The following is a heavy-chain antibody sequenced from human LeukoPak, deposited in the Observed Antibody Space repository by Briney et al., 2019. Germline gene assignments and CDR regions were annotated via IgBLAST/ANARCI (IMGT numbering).Heavy chain of an antibody. D-gene: IGHD6-19*01. V-gene: IGHV3-23*05. CDR2: IYRSGST. CDR3: ARGPPGVAVAGDRYFDY. J-gene: IGHJ4*02. Sequence: GGSLRLSCAASGFTFSDYVMTWVRQAPGKGLEWVSVIYRSGSTYYADSVKGRFTVSRDNSKNTLYLQMNSLRAEDTAVYYCARGPPGVAVAGDRYFDYWGQGALVTVSS. CDR1: GFTFSDYV.